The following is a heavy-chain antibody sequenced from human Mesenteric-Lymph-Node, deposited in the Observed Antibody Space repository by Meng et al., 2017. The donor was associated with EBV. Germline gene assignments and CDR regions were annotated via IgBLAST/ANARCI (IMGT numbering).Heavy chain of an antibody. CDR3: ARVSLIWGGATL. Sequence: QVQLQQWGAGLMKPSYTLALTCDVYGGSFSGYYWSWIRPPPGKGLEWIGEINHSGSTNYNPYLKSRVTISVDTSKNQFSLKLSSVTAADTAVYYCARVSLIWGGATLWGQGTLVTVSS. D-gene: IGHD3-16*01. CDR2: INHSGST. CDR1: GGSFSGYY. J-gene: IGHJ4*02. V-gene: IGHV4-34*01.